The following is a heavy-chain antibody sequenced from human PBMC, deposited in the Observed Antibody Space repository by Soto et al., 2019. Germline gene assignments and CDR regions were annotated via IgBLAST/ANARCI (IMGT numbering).Heavy chain of an antibody. D-gene: IGHD3-22*01. CDR1: GGSIGSHF. V-gene: IGHV4-59*11. J-gene: IGHJ3*02. Sequence: SETLSLTCTVSGGSIGSHFWSWIRQPPGKGLEWIGYIFYSGSTNINPSLQSRVTISVDTSNNLFFLKLSSVTVADTAVYYCARAPGWDSSGYYGNDAFDIWGQGTKVTVSS. CDR3: ARAPGWDSSGYYGNDAFDI. CDR2: IFYSGST.